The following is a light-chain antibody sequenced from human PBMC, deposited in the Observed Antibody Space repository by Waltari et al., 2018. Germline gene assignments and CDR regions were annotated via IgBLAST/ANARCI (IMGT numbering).Light chain of an antibody. CDR2: GKN. Sequence: SSELPQDPAVSVALGQTVRITCQGGSLRSYYASWYQQKPGQAPVLVIYGKNNRPSGIPDRFSGSSSGNTASLTITGAQAEDEADYYCNSRDSSGNPVVFGGGTKLTVL. J-gene: IGLJ2*01. CDR1: SLRSYY. CDR3: NSRDSSGNPVV. V-gene: IGLV3-19*01.